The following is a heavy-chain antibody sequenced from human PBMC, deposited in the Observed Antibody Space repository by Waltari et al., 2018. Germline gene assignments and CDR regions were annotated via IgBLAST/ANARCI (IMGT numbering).Heavy chain of an antibody. J-gene: IGHJ6*03. D-gene: IGHD3-16*01. V-gene: IGHV3-30*02. CDR3: AKVRGGLMTTRSSYYMDV. CDR1: EFTFSGYG. CDR2: IQDDGSDN. Sequence: QEQLVESGGGVVQPGGSLRLSCAASEFTFSGYGMHWVRQAPGKGLEWVAVIQDDGSDNSYADSVKGRFTISRDNSKSTLYLQMDSLRAEDTAVYYCAKVRGGLMTTRSSYYMDVWGKGTTVTVSS.